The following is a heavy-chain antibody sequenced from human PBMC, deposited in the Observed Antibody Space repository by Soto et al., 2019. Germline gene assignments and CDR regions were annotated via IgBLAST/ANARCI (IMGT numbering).Heavy chain of an antibody. CDR3: ARVSVVPAAYHASHYMDV. CDR2: IIPILGIA. CDR1: GGTFSSYT. D-gene: IGHD2-2*01. Sequence: ASVKVSCKASGGTFSSYTISWVRQAPGQGLEWMGRIIPILGIANYAQKFQGRVTITADKSTSTAYMELSSLRSEDTAVYYCARVSVVPAAYHASHYMDVWGKGTTVTVSS. V-gene: IGHV1-69*02. J-gene: IGHJ6*03.